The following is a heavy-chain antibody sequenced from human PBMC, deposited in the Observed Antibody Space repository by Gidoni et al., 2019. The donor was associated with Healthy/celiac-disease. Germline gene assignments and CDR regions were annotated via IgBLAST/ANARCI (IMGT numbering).Heavy chain of an antibody. CDR1: GGSFSGYY. CDR2: INHSGST. D-gene: IGHD4-4*01. J-gene: IGHJ4*02. CDR3: ARGSHSNYGY. V-gene: IGHV4-34*01. Sequence: QVQLQQWGAGLLKPSETLSLTCAVYGGSFSGYYWSWIRQPPGKGLEWIGEINHSGSTNYNPSLKSQVTISVDTSKNQFSLKLSSVTAADTAVYYCARGSHSNYGYWGQGTLVTVSS.